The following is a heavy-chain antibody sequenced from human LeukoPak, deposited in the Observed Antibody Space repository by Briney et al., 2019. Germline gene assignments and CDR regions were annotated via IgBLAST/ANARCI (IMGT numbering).Heavy chain of an antibody. V-gene: IGHV3-30*04. D-gene: IGHD2-2*01. J-gene: IGHJ4*02. CDR1: GFTFSSYA. CDR3: ARDEGVVPAAHADY. CDR2: ISYDGSNK. Sequence: GGSLRLSCAASGFTFSSYAMHWVRQAPGKGLERVAVISYDGSNKYYADSVKGRFTISRDNSKNTLYLQMNSLRAEDTAVYYCARDEGVVPAAHADYWGQGTLVTVSS.